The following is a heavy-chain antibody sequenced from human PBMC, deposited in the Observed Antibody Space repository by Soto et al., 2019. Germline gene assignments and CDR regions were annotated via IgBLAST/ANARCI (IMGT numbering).Heavy chain of an antibody. D-gene: IGHD6-19*01. J-gene: IGHJ4*02. CDR1: GFTFSDYY. Sequence: GVSLRLSCAASGFTFSDYYMNWIRQAPGKGLEWISYISPTGNSIYYADSVEVSLIISWDNGKKSLYLQVSSLKAEDTAMYYCAGDFHGLSYFDYWGQGTLVTVSS. CDR3: AGDFHGLSYFDY. V-gene: IGHV3-11*01. CDR2: ISPTGNSI.